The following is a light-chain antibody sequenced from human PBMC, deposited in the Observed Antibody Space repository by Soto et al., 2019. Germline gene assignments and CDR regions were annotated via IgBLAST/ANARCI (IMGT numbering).Light chain of an antibody. V-gene: IGKV3D-7*01. CDR3: QQSYGTQT. CDR1: QSVSSSY. CDR2: GAS. J-gene: IGKJ1*01. Sequence: PGESVTLSCRASQSVSSSYLTWYQQKPGQAPRLLIYGASTRATSIPARFSDSGSGTDFTLTISSLQPEDFATYYCQQSYGTQTFGQGTKVDIK.